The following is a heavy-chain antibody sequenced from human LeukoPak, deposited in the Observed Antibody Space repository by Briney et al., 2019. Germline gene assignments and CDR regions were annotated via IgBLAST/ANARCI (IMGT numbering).Heavy chain of an antibody. V-gene: IGHV3-48*01. CDR3: ARGARDGYNYFGYDY. CDR2: ISSSSSTI. D-gene: IGHD5-24*01. J-gene: IGHJ4*02. CDR1: GFTFSSYS. Sequence: PGGSLRLSCAASGFTFSSYSMNWVRQAPGKGLEWVSYISSSSSTIYYADSVKGRFTISRDNAKNSLYLQMNSLRAEDTAVYYCARGARDGYNYFGYDYWGQGTPVTVSS.